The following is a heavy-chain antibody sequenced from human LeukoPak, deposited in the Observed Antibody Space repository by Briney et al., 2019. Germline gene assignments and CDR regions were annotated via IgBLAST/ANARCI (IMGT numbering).Heavy chain of an antibody. J-gene: IGHJ4*02. V-gene: IGHV3-7*03. D-gene: IGHD3-22*01. Sequence: PGGSLRLSCAASGFTFSSYWMSWVRQAPGKGLEWVANIKQDGSEKYYVDSVKGRFTIPRDNAKNSLYLQMNSLRAEDTAVYYCARLTGGSSGYYSYFDYWGQGTLVTVSS. CDR3: ARLTGGSSGYYSYFDY. CDR2: IKQDGSEK. CDR1: GFTFSSYW.